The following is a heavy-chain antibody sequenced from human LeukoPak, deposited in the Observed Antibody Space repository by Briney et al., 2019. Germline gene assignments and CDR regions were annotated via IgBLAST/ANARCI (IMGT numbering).Heavy chain of an antibody. D-gene: IGHD3-22*01. Sequence: ASEKVSCKASGYTFTGYYMHWVRQAPGQGLEWRGWINPNSGGTNYAQKFQGRVTMTRDTSIRTTYMALSRLRSDDTAVYYCARGGAYYYDSSGYYDCWGQGTLVTVSS. CDR2: INPNSGGT. CDR1: GYTFTGYY. CDR3: ARGGAYYYDSSGYYDC. V-gene: IGHV1-2*02. J-gene: IGHJ4*02.